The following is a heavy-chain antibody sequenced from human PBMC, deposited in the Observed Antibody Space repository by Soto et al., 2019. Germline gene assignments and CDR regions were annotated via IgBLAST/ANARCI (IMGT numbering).Heavy chain of an antibody. Sequence: ASVKVSCKASGYTFTSYGISWVRQAPGQGLEWMGWISAYNGNTNYAQKLQGRVTMTTDTSTSTAHMELRSLRSDDTAVYYCARDYDILTRYGMDVWGQGTTVTVSS. V-gene: IGHV1-18*04. CDR1: GYTFTSYG. CDR2: ISAYNGNT. D-gene: IGHD3-9*01. CDR3: ARDYDILTRYGMDV. J-gene: IGHJ6*02.